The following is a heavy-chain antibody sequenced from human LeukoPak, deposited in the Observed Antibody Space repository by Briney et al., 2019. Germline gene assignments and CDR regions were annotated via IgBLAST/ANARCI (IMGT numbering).Heavy chain of an antibody. CDR3: ARAAGLNPFDY. J-gene: IGHJ4*02. V-gene: IGHV4-59*01. D-gene: IGHD6-13*01. CDR1: GGSISSYY. Sequence: SETLSLTCTVSGGSISSYYWSWIRQPPGKGLEWIGYIYYSGSTNYNPSLKSRVTISVDTSKNQFSLKLSSVTAADTAVYYCARAAGLNPFDYWGQGTLVTVSS. CDR2: IYYSGST.